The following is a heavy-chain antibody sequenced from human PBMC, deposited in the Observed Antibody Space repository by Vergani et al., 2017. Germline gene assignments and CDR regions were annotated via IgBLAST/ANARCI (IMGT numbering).Heavy chain of an antibody. D-gene: IGHD3-10*01. V-gene: IGHV4-59*01. CDR2: IYYSGST. J-gene: IGHJ3*02. CDR3: ARTLFSGVSDI. CDR1: GGSISSYY. Sequence: QVQLQESGPGLVKPSETLSLTCTVSGGSISSYYWSWIRQPPGKGLEWIGYIYYSGSTNYNPSLKSRVTISVDTSKNQFSLKLSSVTAADTAVYYCARTLFSGVSDIWGQGTMVTGSS.